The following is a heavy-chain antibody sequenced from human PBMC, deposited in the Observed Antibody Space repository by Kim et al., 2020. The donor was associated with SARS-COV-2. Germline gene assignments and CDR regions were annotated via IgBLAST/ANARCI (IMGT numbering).Heavy chain of an antibody. Sequence: AQKFRGRVTMTRDTSTSTVYMELSSLRSEDTAVYYCARVGMTTDYYGMDVWGQGTTVTVSS. D-gene: IGHD4-17*01. CDR3: ARVGMTTDYYGMDV. V-gene: IGHV1-46*01. J-gene: IGHJ6*02.